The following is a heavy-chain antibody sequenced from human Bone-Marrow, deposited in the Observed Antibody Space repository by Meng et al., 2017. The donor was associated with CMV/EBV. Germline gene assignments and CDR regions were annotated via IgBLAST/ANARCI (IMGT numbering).Heavy chain of an antibody. Sequence: SLKISCAASGFTFDDYAMHWVRQAPGKGLEWVSGISWNSGSIGYADSVKGRFTISRDNAKTSLYLQMNNLRAEDTAVYYCARGSTVTTLRPYWGQGTLVTVSS. CDR3: ARGSTVTTLRPY. CDR1: GFTFDDYA. D-gene: IGHD4-17*01. CDR2: ISWNSGSI. V-gene: IGHV3-9*01. J-gene: IGHJ4*02.